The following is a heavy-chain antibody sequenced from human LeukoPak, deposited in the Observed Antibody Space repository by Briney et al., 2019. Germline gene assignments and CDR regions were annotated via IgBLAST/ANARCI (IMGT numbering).Heavy chain of an antibody. J-gene: IGHJ4*02. D-gene: IGHD5-24*01. Sequence: ASVKVSCKASGYTFTGYYMHWVRQAPGQGLEWMGWINPNSGGTNYAQKFQGRVTMTRNTSISTAYMELSSLRSEDTAVYYCAADGEMASFDYWGQGTLVTVSS. CDR3: AADGEMASFDY. CDR1: GYTFTGYY. CDR2: INPNSGGT. V-gene: IGHV1-2*02.